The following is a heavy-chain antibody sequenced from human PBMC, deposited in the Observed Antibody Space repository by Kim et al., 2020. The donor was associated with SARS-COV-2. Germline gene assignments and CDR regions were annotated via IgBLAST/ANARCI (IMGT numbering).Heavy chain of an antibody. CDR1: GYTFTSYD. V-gene: IGHV1-8*02. Sequence: ASVKVSCKASGYTFTSYDINWVRQATGQGLEWMGRMNPNSGNTGYAQKFQGRVTMTRNTSISTAYMELSSLRSEDTAVYYCARVRSRLVPLSVHLYDVDVWGKGTTVTVPS. CDR3: ARVRSRLVPLSVHLYDVDV. D-gene: IGHD6-19*01. J-gene: IGHJ6*03. CDR2: MNPNSGNT.